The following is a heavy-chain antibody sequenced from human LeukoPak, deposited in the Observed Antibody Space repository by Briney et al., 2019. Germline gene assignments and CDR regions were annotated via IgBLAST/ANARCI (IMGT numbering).Heavy chain of an antibody. Sequence: GGSLRLSCAASGFTFSTYAMSWVRQTPGKGLEWVAAISGDNPGTYHANSVKGRFTISRDNSKNTLHLQMRGLRAEDTARYYCAKAPVGHCSGAFCYHFDSWGQGTLVTVSS. D-gene: IGHD2-15*01. CDR1: GFTFSTYA. J-gene: IGHJ4*02. CDR2: ISGDNPGT. V-gene: IGHV3-23*01. CDR3: AKAPVGHCSGAFCYHFDS.